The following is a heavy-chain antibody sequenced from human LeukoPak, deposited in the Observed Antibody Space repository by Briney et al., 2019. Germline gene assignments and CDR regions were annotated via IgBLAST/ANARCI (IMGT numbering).Heavy chain of an antibody. J-gene: IGHJ6*02. V-gene: IGHV4-31*03. CDR2: IYYSGST. Sequence: PSQTLSLTCTVSGGSISSGGYYWSWIRQHPGKGQEWIGYIYYSGSTYYNPSLKSRVTISVDTSKNQFSLKLSSVTAADTAVYYCARGEPHDYGDYFYGMDVWGQGTTVTVSS. D-gene: IGHD4-17*01. CDR1: GGSISSGGYY. CDR3: ARGEPHDYGDYFYGMDV.